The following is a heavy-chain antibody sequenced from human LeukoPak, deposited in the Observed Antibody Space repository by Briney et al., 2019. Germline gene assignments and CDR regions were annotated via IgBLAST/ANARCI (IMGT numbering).Heavy chain of an antibody. Sequence: PSETLSLTCTVSGGSISSYYWSWIRQPPGKGLEWIGYIYYSGSTNYNPSLKSRVTIPVDTSKNQFSLKLSSVTAADTAVYYCARAVGYFDYWGQGTLVTVSS. CDR3: ARAVGYFDY. J-gene: IGHJ4*02. V-gene: IGHV4-59*01. D-gene: IGHD3-10*01. CDR2: IYYSGST. CDR1: GGSISSYY.